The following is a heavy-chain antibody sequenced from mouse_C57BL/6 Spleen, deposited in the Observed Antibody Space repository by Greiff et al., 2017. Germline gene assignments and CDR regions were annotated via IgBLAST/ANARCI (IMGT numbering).Heavy chain of an antibody. CDR3: TRSGTNERYYAMDY. V-gene: IGHV1-15*01. D-gene: IGHD3-3*01. CDR2: IDPETGGT. J-gene: IGHJ4*01. Sequence: QVQLKESGAELVRPGASVTLSCKASGYTFTDYEMHWVKQTPVHGLEWIGAIDPETGGTAYNQKFKGKAILTADKSSSTAYMELRSLTSADSAVYYCTRSGTNERYYAMDYWGQGTSVTVSS. CDR1: GYTFTDYE.